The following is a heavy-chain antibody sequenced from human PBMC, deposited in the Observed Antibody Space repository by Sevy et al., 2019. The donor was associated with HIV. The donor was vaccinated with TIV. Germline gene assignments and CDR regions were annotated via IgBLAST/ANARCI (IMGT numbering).Heavy chain of an antibody. V-gene: IGHV4-59*01. CDR1: GGSISSYF. CDR2: ISFTGPT. CDR3: ARGERNNPRGMNK. D-gene: IGHD3-16*01. Sequence: SETLSLTYTVSGGSISSYFWSWIRQPPGKGLEWIGNISFTGPTHYHPSLKSRVTMSLDTSKSQISLKLSSVTAADTAVDYCARGERNNPRGMNKWGQGTLVTVSS. J-gene: IGHJ4*02.